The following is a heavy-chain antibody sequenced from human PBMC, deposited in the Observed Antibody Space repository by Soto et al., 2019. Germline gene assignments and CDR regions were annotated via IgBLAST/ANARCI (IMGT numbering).Heavy chain of an antibody. CDR2: ISAYDGYT. CDR3: ARGGFYDSSGARNYYYYGMNV. CDR1: GYTFTSYG. V-gene: IGHV1-18*01. D-gene: IGHD3-22*01. Sequence: QVQLVQSGAEVKKPGASVKVSCKASGYTFTSYGINWVRQAPGQGLEWLGWISAYDGYTNYAQILQGRVSMTTDTSTKTAYMELRILRSDDTAMYYCARGGFYDSSGARNYYYYGMNVWGQGTTVTVSS. J-gene: IGHJ6*02.